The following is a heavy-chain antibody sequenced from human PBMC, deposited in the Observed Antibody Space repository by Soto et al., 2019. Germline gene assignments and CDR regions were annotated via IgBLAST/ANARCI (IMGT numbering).Heavy chain of an antibody. CDR2: VNPILSMS. CDR3: ATIYVSWYRAFDY. CDR1: GDTFSFYT. J-gene: IGHJ4*02. D-gene: IGHD2-15*01. V-gene: IGHV1-69*02. Sequence: QVQLVQSGAELKKPGSSVKVSCKASGDTFSFYTINWVRQAPGLGLEWMGRVNPILSMSNYAQKFQGRVTXTXDQXPSPASMELRSLRSEDTAFYYCATIYVSWYRAFDYWGQGALVTVSS.